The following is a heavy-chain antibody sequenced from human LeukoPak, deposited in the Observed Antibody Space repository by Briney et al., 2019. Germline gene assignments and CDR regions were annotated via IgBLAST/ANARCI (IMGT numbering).Heavy chain of an antibody. J-gene: IGHJ3*02. CDR2: IYTSGST. CDR1: GGSISSGSYY. CDR3: ARWGETSALRVHAFDI. V-gene: IGHV4-61*02. Sequence: PSETLSLTCTVSGGSISSGSYYWSWIRQPAGKGLEWIGRIYTSGSTNYNPSLKSRVTISVGTSKNQFSLKLSSVTAADTAVYYCARWGETSALRVHAFDIWGQGTMVTVSS. D-gene: IGHD3-10*01.